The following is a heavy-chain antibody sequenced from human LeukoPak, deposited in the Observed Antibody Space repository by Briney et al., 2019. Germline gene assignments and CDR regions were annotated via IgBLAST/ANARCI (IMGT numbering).Heavy chain of an antibody. CDR1: VGTFSSYA. CDR2: IIPILGIA. J-gene: IGHJ4*02. CDR3: ATGGDLVDY. D-gene: IGHD3-16*01. Sequence: SVKVSCKASVGTFSSYAISWVRQAPGQGLEWMGRIIPILGIANYAQKFQGRVTITADKSTSTACMELSSLRSEDTAVYYCATGGDLVDYWGQGTLVTVSS. V-gene: IGHV1-69*04.